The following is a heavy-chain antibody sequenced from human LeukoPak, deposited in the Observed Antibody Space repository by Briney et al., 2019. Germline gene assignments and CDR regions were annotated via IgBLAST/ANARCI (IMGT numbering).Heavy chain of an antibody. J-gene: IGHJ4*02. CDR3: ENYDYVWGSYHRDRKHDY. CDR2: ISGSGGST. D-gene: IGHD3-16*01. V-gene: IGHV3-23*01. CDR1: GFTFSDYA. Sequence: GGSLRLSCPVSGFTFSDYAMTWVRQAPGKGLEWVSAISGSGGSTYYADSVKGRFTISRDNSKNTLYLQMNSLRAEDTAVYYCENYDYVWGSYHRDRKHDYWGQGTLVTVSS.